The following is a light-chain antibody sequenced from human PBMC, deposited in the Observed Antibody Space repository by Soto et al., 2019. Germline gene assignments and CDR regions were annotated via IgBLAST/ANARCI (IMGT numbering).Light chain of an antibody. CDR2: EVS. Sequence: QSAPTQPASVSGSPGQSITISCTGTSSDVGGYNSVSWYQQHPGKAPKLMIYEVSNQPSGVSNRFSGSKSGNTASLTISGLQAEDEADYYCSSYTTSSTLLDVFGTGTKLTVL. J-gene: IGLJ1*01. V-gene: IGLV2-14*01. CDR1: SSDVGGYNS. CDR3: SSYTTSSTLLDV.